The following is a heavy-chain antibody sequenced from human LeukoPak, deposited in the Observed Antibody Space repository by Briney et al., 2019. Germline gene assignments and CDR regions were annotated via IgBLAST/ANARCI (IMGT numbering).Heavy chain of an antibody. V-gene: IGHV1-8*01. CDR3: ARDALSSIPRQKYSSSWYSNY. CDR1: GYTFTSYD. J-gene: IGHJ4*02. CDR2: MNPNSGNT. D-gene: IGHD6-13*01. Sequence: ASVKVSCKASGYTFTSYDINWVRQATGQGLEWMGWMNPNSGNTGYAQKFQGRVTITTDESTSTAYMELSSLRSEDTAVYYCARDALSSIPRQKYSSSWYSNYWGQGTLVTVSS.